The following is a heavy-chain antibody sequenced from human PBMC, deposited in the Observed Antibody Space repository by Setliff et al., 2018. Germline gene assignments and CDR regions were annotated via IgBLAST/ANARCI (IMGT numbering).Heavy chain of an antibody. CDR2: VNPGGLTS. Sequence: ASVKVSCKTSGYSFTSHYMHWVRQAPGQGLEWMGIVNPGGLTSSSTQKFEGRVTMTRDTSTSTVYMELNSLRPDDSAMYYCARDLFRNSGGLYCWGQGALVTVSS. CDR1: GYSFTSHY. D-gene: IGHD1-7*01. CDR3: ARDLFRNSGGLYC. V-gene: IGHV1-46*01. J-gene: IGHJ4*02.